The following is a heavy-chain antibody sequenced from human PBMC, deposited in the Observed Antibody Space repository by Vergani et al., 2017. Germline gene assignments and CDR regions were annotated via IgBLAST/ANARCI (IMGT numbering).Heavy chain of an antibody. CDR3: ARDKGGTMVRGVIIWGYYGMDV. J-gene: IGHJ6*02. Sequence: QVQLVQSGAEVKKPGASVKVSCKASGYTFTSYYMHWVRQAPGQGLEWMGIINPSGGSTSYAQKFQGRVTMTTDTSTSTAYMELRSLRSDDTAVYYCARDKGGTMVRGVIIWGYYGMDVWGQGTTVTVSS. CDR2: INPSGGST. D-gene: IGHD3-10*01. CDR1: GYTFTSYY. V-gene: IGHV1-46*01.